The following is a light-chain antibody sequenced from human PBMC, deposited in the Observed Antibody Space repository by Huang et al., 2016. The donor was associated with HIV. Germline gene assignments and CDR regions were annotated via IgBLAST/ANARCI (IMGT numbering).Light chain of an antibody. CDR1: QSVTSS. J-gene: IGKJ2*01. Sequence: EIVMTQSPASLSVSPGERATLSCRASQSVTSSLAWYQQKPGQAPRLLIYDASTRATGIPARFSGSGSGTEFTLTINSLQSEDFAVYYCQQYNNWQTFGQGTKLQIK. CDR3: QQYNNWQT. CDR2: DAS. V-gene: IGKV3-15*01.